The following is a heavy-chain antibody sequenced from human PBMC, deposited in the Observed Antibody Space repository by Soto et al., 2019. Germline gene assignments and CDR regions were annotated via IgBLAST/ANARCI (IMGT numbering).Heavy chain of an antibody. Sequence: SETLSLTCTVSGGSISSSSYYWGWIRQPPGKGLEWIGSIYYSGSTYYNPSLKSRVTISVDTSKNQFSLKLSSVTAEDTGVYYCVRDDFGLGLDYRGLGTLVTVSS. CDR3: VRDDFGLGLDY. CDR1: GGSISSSSYY. CDR2: IYYSGST. V-gene: IGHV4-39*02. D-gene: IGHD1-26*01. J-gene: IGHJ4*02.